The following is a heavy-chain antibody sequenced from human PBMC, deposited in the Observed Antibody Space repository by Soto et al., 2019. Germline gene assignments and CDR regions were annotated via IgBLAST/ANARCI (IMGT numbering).Heavy chain of an antibody. CDR3: ARVIWSGHLTSDL. D-gene: IGHD3-3*01. CDR1: GFTFSSNS. V-gene: IGHV3-48*02. J-gene: IGHJ5*02. Sequence: EVQVVESGGGLVQPGGSLRLSCAASGFTFSSNSMNWVRQAPGKGLEWISYISSSSSTIYADSVKGRFTISRDNAKNSLYLQMNSLRHEDTAVYYCARVIWSGHLTSDLWGQGTLVTVSS. CDR2: ISSSSSTI.